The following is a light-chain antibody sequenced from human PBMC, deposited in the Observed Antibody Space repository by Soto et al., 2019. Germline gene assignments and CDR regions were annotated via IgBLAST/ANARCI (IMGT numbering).Light chain of an antibody. CDR3: SSYKTSNTVV. Sequence: QSVLTQPASVSGSPGQSITISCTGTSSDVGGYNYVSWYQQRPGKAPKVMIYDVSNRPSGVSNRFSGSKSDNTASLTISGLQAEDEADYYCSSYKTSNTVVFGGGTKLTVL. J-gene: IGLJ2*01. CDR1: SSDVGGYNY. V-gene: IGLV2-14*01. CDR2: DVS.